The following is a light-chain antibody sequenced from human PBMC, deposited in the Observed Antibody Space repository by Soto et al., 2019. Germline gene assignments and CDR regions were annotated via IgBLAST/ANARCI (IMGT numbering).Light chain of an antibody. CDR1: QSVSSNH. J-gene: IGKJ2*01. V-gene: IGKV3-20*01. CDR3: QQYGSSPYT. CDR2: AST. Sequence: EIVVTQSPSTLSLSPGERATLSCRASQSVSSNHLAWYQQKPGQAPRLLIFASTGRPTAIPDRFTGSGSGTDFTLTISRLEPEDFAMYYCQQYGSSPYTFGQGTKVEIK.